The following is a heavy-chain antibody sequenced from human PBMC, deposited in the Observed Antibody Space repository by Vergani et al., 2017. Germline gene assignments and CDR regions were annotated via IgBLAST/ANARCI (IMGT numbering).Heavy chain of an antibody. D-gene: IGHD4-11*01. CDR2: IGTAGDT. Sequence: EVQLVESGGGLVQPGGSLRLSCAASGFTFSTYDMHWVRQATGKGLEWVSAIGTAGDTYYPGSVKGRFTISRENAKNSLYLQMNSLRAEDTAVYYCARDLGYYSNYPPYYYYYMDVWGKGTTVTVSS. V-gene: IGHV3-13*01. CDR3: ARDLGYYSNYPPYYYYYMDV. CDR1: GFTFSTYD. J-gene: IGHJ6*03.